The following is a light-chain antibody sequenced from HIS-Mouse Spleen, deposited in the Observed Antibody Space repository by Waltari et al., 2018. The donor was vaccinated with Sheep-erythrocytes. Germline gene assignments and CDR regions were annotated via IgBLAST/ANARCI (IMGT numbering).Light chain of an antibody. CDR3: CSYAGSYTFVV. J-gene: IGLJ2*01. Sequence: QSALTQPRSVSGSPGQSVPIPCTGTSSDVGGYTYVSWYQQHPGKAPKLMIYDVSKRPSGVPDRFSGSKSGNTASLTISGLQAEDEADYYCCSYAGSYTFVVFGGGTKLTVL. CDR1: SSDVGGYTY. CDR2: DVS. V-gene: IGLV2-11*01.